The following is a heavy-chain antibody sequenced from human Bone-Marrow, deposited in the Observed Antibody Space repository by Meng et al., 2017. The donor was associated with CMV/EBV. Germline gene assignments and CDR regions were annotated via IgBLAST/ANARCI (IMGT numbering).Heavy chain of an antibody. CDR2: IYYTGKT. Sequence: GSLRLSCTVSGGSISNSYWNWIRQPPGKGLEWIGYIYYTGKTNYNPSLKSRVSISLDTSKKQFSLKLRSPTASDTAVYYWARAAPCEYYHGMDVWGQGTTVTVSS. D-gene: IGHD6-6*01. CDR3: ARAAPCEYYHGMDV. CDR1: GGSISNSY. J-gene: IGHJ6*02. V-gene: IGHV4-59*01.